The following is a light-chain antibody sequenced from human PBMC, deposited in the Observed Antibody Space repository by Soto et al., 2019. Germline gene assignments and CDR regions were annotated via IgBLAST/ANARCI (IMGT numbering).Light chain of an antibody. V-gene: IGKV3D-20*02. CDR3: QQRSNWPPIT. CDR1: QSVSSSY. Sequence: IVFTQSPCTLSLSPGERATLSCRASQSVSSSYLAWYQQKPGQAPRLLIYDASNRATGIPARFSGSGSGTDFTLTISSLEPEDFAVYYCQQRSNWPPITFGQGTRLEI. CDR2: DAS. J-gene: IGKJ5*01.